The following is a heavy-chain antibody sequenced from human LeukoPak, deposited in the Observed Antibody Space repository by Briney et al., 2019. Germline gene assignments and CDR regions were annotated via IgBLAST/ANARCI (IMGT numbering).Heavy chain of an antibody. J-gene: IGHJ6*02. D-gene: IGHD2-8*01. CDR2: IYHSGST. V-gene: IGHV4-30-2*01. CDR1: GGSISSGDYS. Sequence: SETLSLTCAVSGGSISSGDYSWGWIRQPPGKGLEWIGCIYHSGSTYYNPSLKSRVIISVDRSKNQFSLKLSSVTAADTAVYYCARGPLPDCTNGVCYRYYYYYYGMDVWGQGTTVTVSS. CDR3: ARGPLPDCTNGVCYRYYYYYYGMDV.